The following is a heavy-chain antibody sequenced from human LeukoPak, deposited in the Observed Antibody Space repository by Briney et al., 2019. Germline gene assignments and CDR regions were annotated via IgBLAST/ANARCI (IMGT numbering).Heavy chain of an antibody. J-gene: IGHJ4*02. Sequence: SETLSLTCAVYGGSFSGYYWSWIRQPPGKGLEWIGEINHSGSTNYNPSLKSRVTISVDTSKNQFSLKLSSVTAADTAVYYCAREYCSGGGCFRRLRFPDYWGQGTLVTVSS. CDR1: GGSFSGYY. CDR3: AREYCSGGGCFRRLRFPDY. D-gene: IGHD2-15*01. V-gene: IGHV4-34*01. CDR2: INHSGST.